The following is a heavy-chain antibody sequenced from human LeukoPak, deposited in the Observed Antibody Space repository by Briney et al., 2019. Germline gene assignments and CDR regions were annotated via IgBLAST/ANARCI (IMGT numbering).Heavy chain of an antibody. V-gene: IGHV1-24*01. J-gene: IGHJ4*02. Sequence: ASVKVSCKVSGYTLTELSMHWVRQAPGKGLEWMGGFDPEDGETIYAQKFQGRVTMTEDTSTDTAYMELSSLRSEDTAVYYCATDKKAEGDYELGYWGQGTLVTVSS. CDR3: ATDKKAEGDYELGY. CDR2: FDPEDGET. CDR1: GYTLTELS. D-gene: IGHD4-17*01.